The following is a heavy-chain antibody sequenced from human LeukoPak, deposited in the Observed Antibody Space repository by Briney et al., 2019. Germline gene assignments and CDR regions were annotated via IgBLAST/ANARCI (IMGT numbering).Heavy chain of an antibody. V-gene: IGHV3-23*01. CDR2: LSGSGAST. J-gene: IGHJ4*02. CDR3: AKGSDRSGSYYLDY. Sequence: GGSLRLSCAASGFTFSNYAMNWVRQAPGKGLEWVSGLSGSGASTYYADSVKGRFTISRDNSKNTLYLQVNRLRAGDTAVYYCAKGSDRSGSYYLDYWGQGTLVTVSS. D-gene: IGHD3-10*01. CDR1: GFTFSNYA.